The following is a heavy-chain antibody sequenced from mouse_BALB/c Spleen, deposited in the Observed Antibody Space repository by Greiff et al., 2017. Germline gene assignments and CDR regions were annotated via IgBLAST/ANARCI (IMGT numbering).Heavy chain of an antibody. CDR3: AIYYYGSSIYYFDY. CDR2: ISYDGSN. Sequence: VQLQQSGPGLVKPSQSLSLTCSVTGYSITSGYYWNWIRQFPGNKLEWMGYISYDGSNNYNPSLKNRISITRDTSKNQFFLKLNSVTTEDTATYYCAIYYYGSSIYYFDYWGQGTTLTVSS. D-gene: IGHD1-1*01. CDR1: GYSITSGYY. V-gene: IGHV3-6*02. J-gene: IGHJ2*01.